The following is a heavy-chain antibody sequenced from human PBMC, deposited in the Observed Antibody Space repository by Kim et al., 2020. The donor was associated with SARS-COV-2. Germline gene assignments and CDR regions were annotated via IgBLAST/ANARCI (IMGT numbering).Heavy chain of an antibody. J-gene: IGHJ6*01. CDR1: GFMFKDYY. D-gene: IGHD5-12*01. CDR3: ARDASVDGYNWGGNYYYYYGLDV. Sequence: GGSLRLSCEASGFMFKDYYMTWVRQAPGKGLQWVSYISSRSGYAKYADSVKGRFTISRDNAKNSVYLEMNSLRAEDSCIYYCARDASVDGYNWGGNYYYYYGLDVWGQGTTVSVSS. V-gene: IGHV3-11*05. CDR2: ISSRSGYA.